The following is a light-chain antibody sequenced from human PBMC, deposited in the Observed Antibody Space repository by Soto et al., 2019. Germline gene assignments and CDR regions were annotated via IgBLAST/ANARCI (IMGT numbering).Light chain of an antibody. V-gene: IGKV1-8*01. Sequence: AIRMTQSPSSLSASTGDRVTITCRASQGISSYLAWFQQKPGRPPKLLMSATSTLQSDVPSRFSGSGSGTDFTLTIGCLQSEDLATYYCQHYYTYPWTFGQGTKVDIK. CDR1: QGISSY. J-gene: IGKJ1*01. CDR3: QHYYTYPWT. CDR2: ATS.